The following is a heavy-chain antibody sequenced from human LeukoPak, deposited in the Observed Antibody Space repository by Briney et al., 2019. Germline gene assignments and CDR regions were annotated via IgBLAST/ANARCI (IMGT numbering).Heavy chain of an antibody. Sequence: GGSLRLSCTASGFTFSAYAMMWVRQAPGKGPEWVSAIRGGGGSAFYADSVKGRFTISRDNSKYTLFLQMNSPRAEDTAVYYCARDPNGDYIGAFDMWGPGTMVTVSS. CDR1: GFTFSAYA. CDR3: ARDPNGDYIGAFDM. CDR2: IRGGGGSA. D-gene: IGHD4-17*01. V-gene: IGHV3-23*01. J-gene: IGHJ3*02.